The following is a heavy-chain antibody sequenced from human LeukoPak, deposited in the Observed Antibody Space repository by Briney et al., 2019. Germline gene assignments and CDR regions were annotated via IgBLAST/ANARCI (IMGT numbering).Heavy chain of an antibody. D-gene: IGHD3-9*01. CDR3: SKWGDYDVLSGYYDSDF. CDR2: IVGSGGST. CDR1: GFTFSNYA. Sequence: GGSLRLSCAASGFTFSNYAMSWVRQAPGKGLEWVSAIVGSGGSTYYADSVKGRFTISRDNSKNTLFLQMNSLRVEDTALYYCSKWGDYDVLSGYYDSDFWGQGTLVTVSS. J-gene: IGHJ4*02. V-gene: IGHV3-23*01.